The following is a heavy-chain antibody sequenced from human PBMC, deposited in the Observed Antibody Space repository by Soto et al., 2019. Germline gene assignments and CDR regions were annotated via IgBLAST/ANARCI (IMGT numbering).Heavy chain of an antibody. D-gene: IGHD5-12*01. CDR1: GYTFTNYY. CDR2: INPSGGST. J-gene: IGHJ4*02. CDR3: ARDLDRRGYSGDHLDY. V-gene: IGHV1-46*03. Sequence: QVQLVQSGAEVKRPGASVKVSCKASGYTFTNYYVHWVRQAPGQGLEWMGIINPSGGSTTYAQKLQGRVSMTRDTSTDTMYMELSSLSSEDTAGYYCARDLDRRGYSGDHLDYWGQGTLVTVSS.